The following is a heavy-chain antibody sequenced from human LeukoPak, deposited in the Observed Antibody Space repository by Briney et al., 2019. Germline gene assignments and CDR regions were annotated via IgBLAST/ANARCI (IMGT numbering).Heavy chain of an antibody. CDR1: GFTFSSYA. Sequence: GGSLRLSCAASGFTFSSYAMSWVRQAPGKGLEWVSAISSSGGNTYYADSVKGRFTISRDNSKNTLYLQMNSLRAEDTAVYYCAQVVVAAGVNNWGQGTLVTVSS. J-gene: IGHJ4*02. D-gene: IGHD6-13*01. CDR3: AQVVVAAGVNN. CDR2: ISSSGGNT. V-gene: IGHV3-23*01.